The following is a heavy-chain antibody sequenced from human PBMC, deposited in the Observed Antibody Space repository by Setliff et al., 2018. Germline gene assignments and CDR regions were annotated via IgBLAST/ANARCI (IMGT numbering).Heavy chain of an antibody. CDR2: INPHGNIK. J-gene: IGHJ6*02. CDR3: AREYYDSSGFSYGMDV. CDR1: GVTVSAYD. D-gene: IGHD3-22*01. V-gene: IGHV3-30-3*01. Sequence: PGGSLRLSCAASGVTVSAYDMSWVRQAPGKGLEWLASINPHGNIKFHAESVKGRFTISRDNSKNTQYLQMHSLRVEDTAVYYCAREYYDSSGFSYGMDVWGQGTTVTVSS.